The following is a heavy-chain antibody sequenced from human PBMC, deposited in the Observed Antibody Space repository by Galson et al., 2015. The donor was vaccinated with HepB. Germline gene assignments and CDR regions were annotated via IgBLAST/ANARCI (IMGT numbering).Heavy chain of an antibody. CDR2: IWYDGSHK. J-gene: IGHJ4*02. Sequence: SLRLSCAASRFTFSNYAMHWVRQAPGKGLEWVAVIWYDGSHKFYADSAKGRFTISRGNSKKTLYLEMNSLRAEDTAVYYCAKDTDGSGSSPLDYWGQGTLVTVSS. CDR3: AKDTDGSGSSPLDY. D-gene: IGHD3-10*01. V-gene: IGHV3-33*06. CDR1: RFTFSNYA.